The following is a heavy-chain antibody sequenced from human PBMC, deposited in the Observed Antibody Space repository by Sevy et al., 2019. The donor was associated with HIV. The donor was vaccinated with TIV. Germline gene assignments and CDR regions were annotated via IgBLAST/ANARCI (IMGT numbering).Heavy chain of an antibody. CDR2: INPNSGGK. CDR3: ARGKYSSSHYYYYYSMDV. CDR1: GYTFTGYY. D-gene: IGHD6-6*01. V-gene: IGHV1-2*02. Sequence: ASVKVSCKASGYTFTGYYMHWVRQAPGQGLEWMGWINPNSGGKNYAQKFQGRVTMTRDTSISTAYMALSRLRSDDTAGYYCARGKYSSSHYYYYYSMDVWGKGTTVTVSS. J-gene: IGHJ6*03.